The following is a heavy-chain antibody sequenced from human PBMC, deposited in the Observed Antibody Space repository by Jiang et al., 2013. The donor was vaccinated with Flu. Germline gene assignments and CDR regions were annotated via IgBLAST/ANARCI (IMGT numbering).Heavy chain of an antibody. V-gene: IGHV1-46*01. D-gene: IGHD4-11*01. CDR3: ARELPGAYNFDF. J-gene: IGHJ4*02. CDR2: INPSSVYT. Sequence: SGAEVKKPGASVKVSCRASGYTFTSYLIHWVRQAPGQGLEYMGIINPSSVYTNYAQMFQGRVAMTRDTSTNTVYLELSGLQSEDTAVYYCARELPGAYNFDFWGQGTWSPSPQ. CDR1: GYTFTSYL.